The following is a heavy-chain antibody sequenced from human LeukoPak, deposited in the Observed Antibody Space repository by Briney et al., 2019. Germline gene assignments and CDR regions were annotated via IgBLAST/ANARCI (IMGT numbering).Heavy chain of an antibody. J-gene: IGHJ3*02. CDR2: ISSNGGST. CDR1: GFTFSSYA. V-gene: IGHV3-64*01. Sequence: GGSLRLSCAASGFTFSSYAMHWVRQALGKGLEYVSAISSNGGSTYYANSVKGRFTISRDNSKNTLYLQMGSLRAEDMAVYYCARGDWDEWPSDIWGQGTMVTVSS. D-gene: IGHD3/OR15-3a*01. CDR3: ARGDWDEWPSDI.